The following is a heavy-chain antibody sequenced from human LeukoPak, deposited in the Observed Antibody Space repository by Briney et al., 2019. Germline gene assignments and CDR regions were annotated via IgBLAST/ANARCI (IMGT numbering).Heavy chain of an antibody. CDR3: AREMGDKYSSSWALDL. V-gene: IGHV3-13*01. CDR2: IGTVGDT. Sequence: PGGSLGLSCAASGFTFSNSDMHWVRQAAGKGLEWVSAIGTVGDTYYPGSVKGRFTISRENAKNSLYLQMNSLRAGDTAVYYCAREMGDKYSSSWALDLWGRGTLVTVSS. J-gene: IGHJ2*01. CDR1: GFTFSNSD. D-gene: IGHD6-13*01.